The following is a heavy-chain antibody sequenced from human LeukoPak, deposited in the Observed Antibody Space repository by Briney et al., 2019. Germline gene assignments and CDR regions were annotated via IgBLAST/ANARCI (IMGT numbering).Heavy chain of an antibody. J-gene: IGHJ4*02. CDR1: GGTFSSYA. CDR2: LIPISGTA. D-gene: IGHD6-6*01. CDR3: ARDVLAARHPTYFDY. V-gene: IGHV1-69*05. Sequence: GASVKVSCKASGGTFSSYAIIWVRQAPGQGLEWMGRLIPISGTANYAQKFQGRVTITTDESTSTAYMELSSLRSEDTAVYYCARDVLAARHPTYFDYWGQGTLVTVSS.